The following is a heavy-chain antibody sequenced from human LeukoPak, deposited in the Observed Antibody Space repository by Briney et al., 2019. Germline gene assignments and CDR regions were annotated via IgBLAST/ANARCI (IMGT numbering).Heavy chain of an antibody. Sequence: ASVKVSCKASGYTFTSYDINWVRQPTGQGLEGMGWMNPNNANTGHAQKFEGRVTMNRITSISTAYMELGSLRCEDTAEYYCARVRGYYDSSGYPHPNYGMGVWGKGTTVTVSS. CDR3: ARVRGYYDSSGYPHPNYGMGV. D-gene: IGHD3-22*01. CDR1: GYTFTSYD. CDR2: MNPNNANT. V-gene: IGHV1-8*01. J-gene: IGHJ6*04.